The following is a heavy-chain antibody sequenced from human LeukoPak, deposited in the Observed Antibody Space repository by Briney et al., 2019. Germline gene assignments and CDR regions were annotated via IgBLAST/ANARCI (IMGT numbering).Heavy chain of an antibody. CDR3: ATGLGYYYDS. J-gene: IGHJ4*02. Sequence: GGSLRLSCAASGLTFSYYWMHWVRQAPGKGLVWVSRINGDGSSTTYADSVKGRFTISRDNAKNTVSLHMTSLRAEDTAVYYCATGLGYYYDSWGQGTLVTVSS. CDR1: GLTFSYYW. CDR2: INGDGSST. D-gene: IGHD3-16*01. V-gene: IGHV3-74*01.